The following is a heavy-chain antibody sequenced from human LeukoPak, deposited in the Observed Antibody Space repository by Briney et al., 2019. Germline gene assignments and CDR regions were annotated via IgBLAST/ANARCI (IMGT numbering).Heavy chain of an antibody. CDR2: IYLHSGES. CDR3: ARGSSASSEVNWFDP. Sequence: GESLKISCKGSGYTFTNYWIGWVRQMPGRGLEWMGLIYLHSGESRYSASFQGQVIFSADRSISTAYLHWSSLKASDTAIYYCARGSSASSEVNWFDPWGQGTLVTASS. CDR1: GYTFTNYW. J-gene: IGHJ5*02. V-gene: IGHV5-51*01. D-gene: IGHD6-6*01.